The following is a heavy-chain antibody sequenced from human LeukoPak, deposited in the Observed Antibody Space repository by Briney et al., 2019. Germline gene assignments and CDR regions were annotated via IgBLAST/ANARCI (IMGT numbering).Heavy chain of an antibody. CDR1: GGTFSSYA. CDR2: IIPIFGTA. V-gene: IGHV1-69*13. D-gene: IGHD3-3*01. CDR3: ATTYHDFWSGHGDY. J-gene: IGHJ4*02. Sequence: SVKVSCKASGGTFSSYAISWVRQAPGQGLEWMGGIIPIFGTANYAQKFQGRVTITADESTSTAYMELSSLRSEDTAVYYCATTYHDFWSGHGDYWGQGTLVTVSS.